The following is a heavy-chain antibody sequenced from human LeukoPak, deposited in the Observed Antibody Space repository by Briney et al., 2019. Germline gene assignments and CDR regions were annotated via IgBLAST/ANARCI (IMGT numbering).Heavy chain of an antibody. D-gene: IGHD4-17*01. V-gene: IGHV4-39*01. J-gene: IGHJ5*02. Sequence: SSETLSLTCTVSGASISTSSYWWGWVRQPPGKGLECIGTIYYSGSTYYNPSLKSRVTISVDTSKNQFSLKLSSVTAADTAVYYCARLPTGFPNWFDPWGQGTLVTVSS. CDR1: GASISTSSYW. CDR3: ARLPTGFPNWFDP. CDR2: IYYSGST.